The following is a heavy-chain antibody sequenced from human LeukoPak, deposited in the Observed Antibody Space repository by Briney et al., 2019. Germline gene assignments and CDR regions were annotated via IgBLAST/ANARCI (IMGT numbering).Heavy chain of an antibody. J-gene: IGHJ5*02. CDR2: IYYSGST. CDR3: ARAGWELPSLFDP. D-gene: IGHD1-26*01. V-gene: IGHV4-59*01. Sequence: SETLSLTCTVSGGSISSYYWSWIRQPPGKGLEWIGYIYYSGSTNYNPSLKSRVTISVDTSKNQFSLKLSSVTAADTAVYYCARAGWELPSLFDPWGQGTLVTVSS. CDR1: GGSISSYY.